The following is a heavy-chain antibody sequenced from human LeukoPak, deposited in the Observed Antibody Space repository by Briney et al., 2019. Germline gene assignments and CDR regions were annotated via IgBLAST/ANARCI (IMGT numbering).Heavy chain of an antibody. D-gene: IGHD2-2*01. Sequence: ASVKVSCKASGYTFTSYGISWVRQAPGQGLEWMGWISAYNGNTNYAQKLQGRVTMTTDTSTSTAYMELRSLRSDDTAVYYCARDVVAYCSSTSCRLPADYWGQGTLVTVSS. CDR2: ISAYNGNT. CDR3: ARDVVAYCSSTSCRLPADY. V-gene: IGHV1-18*01. J-gene: IGHJ4*02. CDR1: GYTFTSYG.